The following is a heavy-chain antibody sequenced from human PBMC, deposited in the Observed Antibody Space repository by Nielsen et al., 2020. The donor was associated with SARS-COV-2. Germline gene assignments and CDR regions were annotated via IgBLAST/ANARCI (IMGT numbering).Heavy chain of an antibody. Sequence: SLKISCSASGFVFDNFGMSWVRQAPGKGLEWVSTISWNSGMTAYADSVRGRFTISRDNAKNSLFLQMNSLRLEDTALYYCARSDGYTTFPFDSWGRGTLVTVSS. V-gene: IGHV3-9*01. CDR3: ARSDGYTTFPFDS. D-gene: IGHD5-24*01. CDR1: GFVFDNFG. J-gene: IGHJ4*02. CDR2: ISWNSGMT.